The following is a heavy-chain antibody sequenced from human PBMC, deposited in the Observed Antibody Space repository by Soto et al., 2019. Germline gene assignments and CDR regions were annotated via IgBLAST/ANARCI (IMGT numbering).Heavy chain of an antibody. V-gene: IGHV1-24*01. CDR1: GYTLTELS. CDR3: AAEQHWNPIYGMDV. CDR2: FDPEDGET. J-gene: IGHJ6*02. D-gene: IGHD1-1*01. Sequence: GASVKVSCKVSGYTLTELSMHWVRQAPGKGLEWMGGFDPEDGETIYAQKFKGRVTMTEDTSTDTAYIEQSSLRSEDTAVYYCAAEQHWNPIYGMDVWGQGTTVTVSS.